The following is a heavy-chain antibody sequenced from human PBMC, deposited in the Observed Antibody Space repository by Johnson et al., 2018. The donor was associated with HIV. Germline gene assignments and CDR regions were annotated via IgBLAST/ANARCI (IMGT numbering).Heavy chain of an antibody. Sequence: EQLVESGGGLVQPGGSLRLSCAASEFSFSNYWMTWVRQAPGKGLEWVANIKQDGSEKYYVDSVKGRFTISRDNAKNTLYLQMNSLRAEDTAVYYCARVGSSWGRDAFDIWGQGTMVTVSS. CDR3: ARVGSSWGRDAFDI. CDR2: IKQDGSEK. D-gene: IGHD6-13*01. V-gene: IGHV3-7*02. J-gene: IGHJ3*02. CDR1: EFSFSNYW.